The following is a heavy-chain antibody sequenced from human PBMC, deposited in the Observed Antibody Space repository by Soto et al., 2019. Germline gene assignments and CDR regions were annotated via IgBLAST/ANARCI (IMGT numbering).Heavy chain of an antibody. CDR1: GFTFSSHA. CDR3: ARDARNADYHY. V-gene: IGHV3-48*02. J-gene: IGHJ4*02. D-gene: IGHD3-16*01. CDR2: IHSIRSII. Sequence: EVQLVESGGGLVQPGGSLRLSCAVSGFTFSSHAMNWVRQAPGKGLEWVAYIHSIRSIIYYADSVKGRFTISRDNAKNSLYLPMDSLRDEDTAVYYCARDARNADYHYWGQGTLVHVSS.